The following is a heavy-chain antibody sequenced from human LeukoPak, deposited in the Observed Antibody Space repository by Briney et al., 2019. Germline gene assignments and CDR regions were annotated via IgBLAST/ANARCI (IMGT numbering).Heavy chain of an antibody. V-gene: IGHV4-39*01. CDR3: ARVIASGNWFDH. CDR2: IYYSGST. Sequence: SSETLSLTCTVSGGSISSSSYSWGWLRQPPGKGLEWIGSIYYSGSTYYNPSLKSRVTISVDTSKNQFSLKLSSVTAADTAVYYCARVIASGNWFDHWGQGTLVTVSS. J-gene: IGHJ5*02. CDR1: GGSISSSSYS. D-gene: IGHD2-21*01.